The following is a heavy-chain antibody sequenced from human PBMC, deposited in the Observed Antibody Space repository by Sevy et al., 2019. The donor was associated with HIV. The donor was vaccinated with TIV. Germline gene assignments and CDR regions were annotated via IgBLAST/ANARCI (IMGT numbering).Heavy chain of an antibody. Sequence: GGSLRLSCAASGFTFSSYNMNWVRQAPGKGLEWISSITGDSSYMYDADSVKGRFTISRDNAKNSLYLQMNGLRADDTAVNYCARDRPTLNYHASSGYNYYFDSWGQGTLVTVSS. J-gene: IGHJ4*02. CDR2: ITGDSSYM. V-gene: IGHV3-21*01. D-gene: IGHD3-22*01. CDR1: GFTFSSYN. CDR3: ARDRPTLNYHASSGYNYYFDS.